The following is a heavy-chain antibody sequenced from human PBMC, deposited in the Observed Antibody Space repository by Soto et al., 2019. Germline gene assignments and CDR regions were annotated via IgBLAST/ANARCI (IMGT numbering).Heavy chain of an antibody. D-gene: IGHD1-26*01. CDR2: ISYDGRDE. CDR1: GFTFINYG. CDR3: AKQESGSYFDY. Sequence: GGSLRLSCAVSGFTFINYGMQWVRQAPGEGLQWVAVISYDGRDEHYADSVKGRFIVSRDNSKNTVYLQMNSLRPEDTAVYSCAKQESGSYFDYWGHGTLVTVSS. V-gene: IGHV3-30*18. J-gene: IGHJ4*01.